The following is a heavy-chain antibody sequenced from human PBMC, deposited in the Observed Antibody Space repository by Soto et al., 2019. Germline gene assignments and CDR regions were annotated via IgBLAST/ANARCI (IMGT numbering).Heavy chain of an antibody. D-gene: IGHD6-13*01. CDR1: GYTFTGYY. J-gene: IGHJ4*02. CDR2: INPNSGGT. CDR3: AREGIAAAVNFGY. V-gene: IGHV1-2*04. Sequence: ASVKVSCKASGYTFTGYYMHWVQQAPGQGLEWMGWINPNSGGTNYAQKFQGWVTMTRDTSISTAYMELSRLRSDDTAVYYCAREGIAAAVNFGYWGQGTLVTVSS.